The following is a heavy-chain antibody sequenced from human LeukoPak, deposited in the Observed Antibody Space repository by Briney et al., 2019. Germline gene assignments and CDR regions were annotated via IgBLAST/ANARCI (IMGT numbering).Heavy chain of an antibody. CDR2: ISYDGRDK. V-gene: IGHV3-30*18. Sequence: GGSLRLSCAASGFTFSSYGMPWVRQAPGKGLEWVAVISYDGRDKYYADSVKGRFTISRDNSRNTLYLQMNSRRAEDTAVYYCAKDWTTAVTPLHWGQGTLVTVSS. CDR3: AKDWTTAVTPLH. D-gene: IGHD4-23*01. CDR1: GFTFSSYG. J-gene: IGHJ1*01.